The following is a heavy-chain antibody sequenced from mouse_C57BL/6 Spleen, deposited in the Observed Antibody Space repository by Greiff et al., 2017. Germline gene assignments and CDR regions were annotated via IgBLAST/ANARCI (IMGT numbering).Heavy chain of an antibody. CDR3: AGRITTVVATKGDY. Sequence: EVKLMESGGGLVQPGGSMKLSCVASGFTFSNYWMNWVRQSPEKGLEWVAQIRLKSDNYATHYAESVKGRFTISRDDSKSSVYLQMNNLRAEDTGMYYCAGRITTVVATKGDYWGQGTTLTVSS. D-gene: IGHD1-1*01. CDR2: IRLKSDNYAT. V-gene: IGHV6-3*01. CDR1: GFTFSNYW. J-gene: IGHJ2*01.